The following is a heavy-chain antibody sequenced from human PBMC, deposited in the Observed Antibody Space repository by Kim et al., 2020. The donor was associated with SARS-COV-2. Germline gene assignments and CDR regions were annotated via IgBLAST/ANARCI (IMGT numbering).Heavy chain of an antibody. CDR2: IGWDGGGT. D-gene: IGHD3-10*01. V-gene: IGHV3-43*01. J-gene: IGHJ4*02. Sequence: GGSLRLSCAASGFTFDDYTMHWVRQAPGRGLEWVSLIGWDGGGTYYADSVKGRFTISRDNSKNSLYLQMNSLRSEDTALYYCAKDPSGRLRGLAFYFDYWGQGALVTVSS. CDR1: GFTFDDYT. CDR3: AKDPSGRLRGLAFYFDY.